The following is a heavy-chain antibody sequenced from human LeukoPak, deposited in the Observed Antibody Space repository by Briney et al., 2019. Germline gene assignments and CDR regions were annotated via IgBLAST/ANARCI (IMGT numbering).Heavy chain of an antibody. J-gene: IGHJ4*02. CDR2: INPNSGGT. CDR1: GYTLTGYY. V-gene: IGHV1-2*02. CDR3: ARASGIAVAGTKELALDY. Sequence: GASVKVSCKASGYTLTGYYMHWVRQAPGQGLEWMGWINPNSGGTNYAQKFQGRVTMTRDTSISTAYMELSRLRSDDTAVYYCARASGIAVAGTKELALDYWGQGTLVTVSS. D-gene: IGHD6-19*01.